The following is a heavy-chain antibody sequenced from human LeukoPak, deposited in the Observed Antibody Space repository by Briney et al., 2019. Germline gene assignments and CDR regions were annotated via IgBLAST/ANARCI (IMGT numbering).Heavy chain of an antibody. Sequence: GTSLRLSCVASGFTFTNYAMSWVRQAPGKGLEWVSAITGSDGSSYYADSVKGRFTISRDNSKNTLYLQVNSLRAEDTAVYYCAKWGDYDISTGYYVPDYWGQGTPVTVSS. CDR2: ITGSDGSS. V-gene: IGHV3-23*01. D-gene: IGHD3-9*01. J-gene: IGHJ4*02. CDR1: GFTFTNYA. CDR3: AKWGDYDISTGYYVPDY.